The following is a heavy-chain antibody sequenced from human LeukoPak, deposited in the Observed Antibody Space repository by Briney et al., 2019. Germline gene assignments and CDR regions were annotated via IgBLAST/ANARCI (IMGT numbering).Heavy chain of an antibody. CDR1: GGSISSGSYY. J-gene: IGHJ4*02. CDR2: IYYSGST. V-gene: IGHV4-61*01. Sequence: SETLSLTCTVSGGSISSGSYYWSWIRQPPGKGLEWIGYIYYSGSTNYNPSLKSRVTISVDTSKNQFSLKLSSVTAAGTAMYYCARVSGYDWESFYDYWGQGSLVTVSS. CDR3: ARVSGYDWESFYDY. D-gene: IGHD5-12*01.